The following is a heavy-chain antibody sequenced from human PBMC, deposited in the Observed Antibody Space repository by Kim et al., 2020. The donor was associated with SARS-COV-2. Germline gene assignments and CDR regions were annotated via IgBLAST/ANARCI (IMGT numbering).Heavy chain of an antibody. CDR1: GGSIGSYY. CDR3: ATHSTSWYSFNY. J-gene: IGHJ4*02. V-gene: IGHV4-59*13. D-gene: IGHD6-13*01. CDR2: IYYSKNT. Sequence: SETLSLTCTVSGGSIGSYYWSWIRQPPGKGLEWIGYIYYSKNTDYNPSLKSRVTISADTSKNQFSLTVTSVTAADMAVYYCATHSTSWYSFNYWGQGVLVTVSP.